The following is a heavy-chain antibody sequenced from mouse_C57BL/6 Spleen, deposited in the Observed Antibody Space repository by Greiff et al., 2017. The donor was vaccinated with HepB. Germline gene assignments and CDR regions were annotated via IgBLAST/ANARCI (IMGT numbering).Heavy chain of an antibody. D-gene: IGHD1-1*01. V-gene: IGHV5-6*01. Sequence: EVHLVESGGDLVKPGGSLKLSCAASGFTFSSYGMSWVRQTPDKRLEWVATISSGGSYTYYPDSVKGRFTISRDNAKNTLYLQMSSRKSEDTAMYYCARHGLYGSSYYAMDYWGQGTSVTVSS. J-gene: IGHJ4*01. CDR1: GFTFSSYG. CDR2: ISSGGSYT. CDR3: ARHGLYGSSYYAMDY.